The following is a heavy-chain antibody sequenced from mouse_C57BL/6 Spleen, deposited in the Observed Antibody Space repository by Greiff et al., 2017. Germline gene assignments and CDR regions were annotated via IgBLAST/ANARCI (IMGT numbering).Heavy chain of an antibody. Sequence: EVKLMESGEGLVKPGGSLKLSCAASGFTFSSYAMSWVRQTPEKRLEWVAYISSGGDYIYYADTVKGRFTISRDNARNTLYLQMSSLKSEDTAMYYCTRETGKGWYFDVWGTGTTVTVSS. D-gene: IGHD1-3*01. J-gene: IGHJ1*03. CDR2: ISSGGDYI. CDR3: TRETGKGWYFDV. V-gene: IGHV5-9-1*02. CDR1: GFTFSSYA.